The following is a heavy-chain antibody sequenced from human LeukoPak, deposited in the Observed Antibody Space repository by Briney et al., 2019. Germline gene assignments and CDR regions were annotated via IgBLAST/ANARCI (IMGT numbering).Heavy chain of an antibody. V-gene: IGHV3-7*01. D-gene: IGHD3-9*01. J-gene: IGHJ4*02. CDR2: IKQDRSEE. CDR3: ARNPYDILTGFYKNSGGFDF. CDR1: GFIFKSYW. Sequence: GGSLRLSCAASGFIFKSYWMSWVRKAPGKGLEWVANIKQDRSEENYVDSVRGRVTISRDNAKKSLYLQMNSLRAEDTAVYFCARNPYDILTGFYKNSGGFDFWGQGTLVTVSS.